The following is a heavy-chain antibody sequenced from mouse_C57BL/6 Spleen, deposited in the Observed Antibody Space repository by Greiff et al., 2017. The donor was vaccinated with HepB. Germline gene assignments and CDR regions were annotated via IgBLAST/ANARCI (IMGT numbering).Heavy chain of an antibody. D-gene: IGHD2-4*01. CDR1: GYTFTSYW. CDR3: ARQRVYYDYDDGRAWFAY. CDR2: IHPNSGST. J-gene: IGHJ3*01. V-gene: IGHV1-64*01. Sequence: QVQLQQPGAELVKPGASVKLSCKASGYTFTSYWMHWVKQRPGQGLEWIGMIHPNSGSTNYNEKFKSKATLTVDKSSSTAYMQLSSLTSEDSAVYYCARQRVYYDYDDGRAWFAYWGQGTLVTVSA.